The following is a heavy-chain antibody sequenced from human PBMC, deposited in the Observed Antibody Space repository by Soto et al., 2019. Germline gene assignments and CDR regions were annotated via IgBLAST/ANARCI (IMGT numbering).Heavy chain of an antibody. D-gene: IGHD1-1*01. CDR3: ARDPGNWNDEGKFDY. V-gene: IGHV3-30-3*01. Sequence: QTGGSLRLSCAASGFTFSSYAMHWVRQAPGKGLEWVAVISYDGSNKYYADSVKGRFTISRDNSKNTLYLQMNSLRAEDTAVYYCARDPGNWNDEGKFDYWGQGTLVTVPS. CDR2: ISYDGSNK. CDR1: GFTFSSYA. J-gene: IGHJ4*02.